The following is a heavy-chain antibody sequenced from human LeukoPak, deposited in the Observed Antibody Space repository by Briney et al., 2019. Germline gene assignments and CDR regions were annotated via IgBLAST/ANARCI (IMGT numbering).Heavy chain of an antibody. CDR2: INHSGST. V-gene: IGHV4-34*01. Sequence: SETLSLTCAVYGGSFSGYYWSWIRQPPGKGLEWIGEINHSGSTNCNPSLKSRVTISVDTSKNQFSLKLSSVTAADTAVYYCARIEAGYDYGDYFFDYWGQGTLVTVSS. J-gene: IGHJ4*02. CDR1: GGSFSGYY. D-gene: IGHD4-17*01. CDR3: ARIEAGYDYGDYFFDY.